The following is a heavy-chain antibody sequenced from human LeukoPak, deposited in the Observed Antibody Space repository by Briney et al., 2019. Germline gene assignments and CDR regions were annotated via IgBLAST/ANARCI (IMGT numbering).Heavy chain of an antibody. CDR3: TTESVYSGTFGFDY. CDR2: IKSKTDGGTT. CDR1: GFTFSNYA. Sequence: PGGSLRLSCAASGFTFSNYALNWVRQAPGKGLEWVGRIKSKTDGGTTDYAAPVKGRFTISRDDSKNTLYLQMNSLKTEDTAVYYCTTESVYSGTFGFDYWGQGTLVTVSS. V-gene: IGHV3-15*01. D-gene: IGHD1-26*01. J-gene: IGHJ4*02.